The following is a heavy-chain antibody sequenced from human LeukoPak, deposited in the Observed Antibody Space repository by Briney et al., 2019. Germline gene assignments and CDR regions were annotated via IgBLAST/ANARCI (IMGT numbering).Heavy chain of an antibody. CDR2: INPHSGAT. CDR1: GCTITSYY. J-gene: IGHJ5*02. V-gene: IGHV1-2*02. CDR3: SRDLLMYYSGSGEST. Sequence: ASVKVSCKASGCTITSYYIHWVRQAPGQGPEWMGWINPHSGATNYAQNFQGRVTMTRDTSISTAYMELSSLTSDDTAMYYCSRDLLMYYSGSGESTWGQGTQVTVSS. D-gene: IGHD3-10*01.